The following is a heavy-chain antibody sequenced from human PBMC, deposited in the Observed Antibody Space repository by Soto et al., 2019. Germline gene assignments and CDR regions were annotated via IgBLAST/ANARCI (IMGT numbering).Heavy chain of an antibody. Sequence: QVQLVQSGAEVKKPGASVKVSCKASGYTFTSYDINWVRQATGQGLEWMGWMNPNSGNTGYAQKFQGRVTMTRNTSISTAYMELSSLRSEETAVYYCARGGSALLWFGELLYGMDVWGQGTTVTVSS. CDR3: ARGGSALLWFGELLYGMDV. CDR1: GYTFTSYD. V-gene: IGHV1-8*01. D-gene: IGHD3-10*01. J-gene: IGHJ6*02. CDR2: MNPNSGNT.